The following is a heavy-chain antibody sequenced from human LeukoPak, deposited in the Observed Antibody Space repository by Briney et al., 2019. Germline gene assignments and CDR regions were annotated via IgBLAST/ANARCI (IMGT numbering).Heavy chain of an antibody. CDR1: GRSFSGYY. J-gene: IGHJ3*02. V-gene: IGHV4-34*01. CDR2: IYHSGRT. Sequence: SETLSLTCAVYGRSFSGYYWGWIRQPPGKGLEWIGIIYHSGRTDYNPSLKSRVTISEDTSKNQFSLKLSSVTAADTAVYYCARAFRGIFGVFEAFDIWGQGTMVTVSS. D-gene: IGHD3-3*01. CDR3: ARAFRGIFGVFEAFDI.